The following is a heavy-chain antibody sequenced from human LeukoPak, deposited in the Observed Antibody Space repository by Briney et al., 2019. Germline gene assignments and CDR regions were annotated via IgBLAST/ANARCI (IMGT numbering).Heavy chain of an antibody. J-gene: IGHJ3*02. V-gene: IGHV3-30-3*01. Sequence: PGGSLRLSCAASGFTFSSYAMHWVRQAPGKGLEWVAVISYDGSNKYYADSVKGRFTISRDNSKNTLYLQMNSLRAEDTAVYYCAREGYGDQGAFDIWGQGTMVTVSS. CDR1: GFTFSSYA. CDR3: AREGYGDQGAFDI. D-gene: IGHD4-17*01. CDR2: ISYDGSNK.